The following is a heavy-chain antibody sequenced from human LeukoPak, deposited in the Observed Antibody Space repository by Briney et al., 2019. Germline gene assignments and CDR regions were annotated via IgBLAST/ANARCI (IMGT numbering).Heavy chain of an antibody. Sequence: PGRSLRLSCAASGFTFSSDAMHWVRQAPGKGLEWVAVISYDGSNKYYADSVKGRFTISRDNSKNTLYLQMNSLRAEDTAVYYCARAYDSSGYYYVASYFDYWGQGTLVTVSS. J-gene: IGHJ4*02. CDR1: GFTFSSDA. V-gene: IGHV3-30-3*01. CDR3: ARAYDSSGYYYVASYFDY. CDR2: ISYDGSNK. D-gene: IGHD3-22*01.